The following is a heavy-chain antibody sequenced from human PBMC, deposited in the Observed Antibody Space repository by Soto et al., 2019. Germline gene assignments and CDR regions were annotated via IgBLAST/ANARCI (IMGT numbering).Heavy chain of an antibody. J-gene: IGHJ4*02. Sequence: QVQLQESGPGLVKPSQTLSLTCTVSGGSISSGDYYWSWIRQPPGKGLEWIGYIYYSGSTYSNPSLKSRVTISVDTSKNQFSLKLSSVTAADTAVYYCARAVYYDSSGYYYFDYWGQGTLVTVSS. V-gene: IGHV4-30-4*01. D-gene: IGHD3-22*01. CDR3: ARAVYYDSSGYYYFDY. CDR1: GGSISSGDYY. CDR2: IYYSGST.